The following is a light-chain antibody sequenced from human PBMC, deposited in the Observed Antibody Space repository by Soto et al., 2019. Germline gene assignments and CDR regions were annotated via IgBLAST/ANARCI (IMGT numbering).Light chain of an antibody. CDR2: DAS. CDR3: QQYNVWPPWT. Sequence: EFVLTQSPGTLSLSPGERATLSCRASQTVRNNYLAWYQQKPGQAPRLLIYDASSRATGIPDRFSGSGSGTEFTLTISSLQSEDFAVYYCQQYNVWPPWTFGQGTKVDIK. CDR1: QTVRNNY. J-gene: IGKJ1*01. V-gene: IGKV3-20*01.